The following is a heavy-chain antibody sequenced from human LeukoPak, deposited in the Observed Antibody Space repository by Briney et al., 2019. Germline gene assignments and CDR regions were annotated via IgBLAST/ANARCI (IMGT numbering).Heavy chain of an antibody. J-gene: IGHJ5*02. Sequence: SGTLSLTCAVSGGSISSSNWWSWVRQPPGKGLEWIGEIYHSGSTNYNPSLKSRVTISADKSKNQFSLKLSSVTAADTAVYYCASSLRDCSSTSCYVGPWGQGTLVTVSS. CDR3: ASSLRDCSSTSCYVGP. CDR2: IYHSGST. V-gene: IGHV4-4*02. CDR1: GGSISSSNW. D-gene: IGHD2-2*01.